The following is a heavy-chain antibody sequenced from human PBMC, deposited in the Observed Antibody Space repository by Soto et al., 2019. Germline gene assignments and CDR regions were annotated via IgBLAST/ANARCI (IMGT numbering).Heavy chain of an antibody. J-gene: IGHJ4*02. V-gene: IGHV4-59*01. CDR1: GASITNYY. CDR3: AIYYGHRQDY. CDR2: IYYGGTS. Sequence: SETLSLTCSVSGASITNYYWTWIRQSPGKGLEWIGYIYYGGTSNYNSSLKGRVTVSVDMSTNQFSLTLNSVTAADTAVYYCAIYYGHRQDYWGQGTLVTVSS. D-gene: IGHD3-10*01.